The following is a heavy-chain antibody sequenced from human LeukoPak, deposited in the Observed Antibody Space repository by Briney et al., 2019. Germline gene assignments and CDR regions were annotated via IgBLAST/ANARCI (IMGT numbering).Heavy chain of an antibody. CDR1: GFTFSTAW. Sequence: PGGSLRLSCAASGFTFSTAWMSWVRQAPGKGLEWVAVISYDGSNKYYADSVKGRFTISRDNSKNTLYLQMNSLRAEDTAVYYCAGGHSGQGYFFDYWGQGTLVTVSS. V-gene: IGHV3-30*03. D-gene: IGHD5-12*01. J-gene: IGHJ4*02. CDR3: AGGHSGQGYFFDY. CDR2: ISYDGSNK.